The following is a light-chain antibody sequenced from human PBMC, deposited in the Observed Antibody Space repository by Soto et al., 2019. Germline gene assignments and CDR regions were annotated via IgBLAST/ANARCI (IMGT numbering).Light chain of an antibody. V-gene: IGKV2D-30*01. CDR3: MQGTHWIT. J-gene: IGKJ4*01. CDR1: QSLVDSDGNTY. CDR2: KVT. Sequence: DVVMTQSPLSLPVTLGQPASISCRSSQSLVDSDGNTYLNWFQQRPGQSPRRLIYKVTNWDSGVPDRFSGSGSCTDFTLKISRVEAEDVGVYYCMQGTHWITFGGGTKVEIK.